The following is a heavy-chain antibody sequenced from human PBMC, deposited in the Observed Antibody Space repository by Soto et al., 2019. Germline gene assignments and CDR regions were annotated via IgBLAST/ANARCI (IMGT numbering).Heavy chain of an antibody. D-gene: IGHD3-3*02. V-gene: IGHV4-39*01. CDR2: VYYGGAIFYSWNI. Sequence: PSETLSLTCTVSSDSISSSNSHWVWTRQPPGKGLEYIGSVYYGGAIFYSWNIYYNPSLKSRVTISLDTSKNQFSLRLSSVTAADTSFYYCVRYDRINMKPYSPEGFHMLGEGTMVTVSS. J-gene: IGHJ3*02. CDR1: SDSISSSNSH. CDR3: VRYDRINMKPYSPEGFHM.